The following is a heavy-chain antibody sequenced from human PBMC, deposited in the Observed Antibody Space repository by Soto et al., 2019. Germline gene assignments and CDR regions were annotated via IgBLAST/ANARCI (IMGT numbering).Heavy chain of an antibody. V-gene: IGHV5-10-1*01. Sequence: PGESLKISCRGSGYSFTNNWISWVRQMPGKGLEWMGRIDPSDSYTNYNPSFQGHVTISADKSFSIAFLQWSSLRASDTAMYFCARHLDRNYYPPFDQWGQGTLVTLSS. J-gene: IGHJ4*02. D-gene: IGHD3-22*01. CDR1: GYSFTNNW. CDR3: ARHLDRNYYPPFDQ. CDR2: IDPSDSYT.